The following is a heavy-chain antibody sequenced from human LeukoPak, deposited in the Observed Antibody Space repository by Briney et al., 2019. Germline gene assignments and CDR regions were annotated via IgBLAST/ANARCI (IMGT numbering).Heavy chain of an antibody. CDR2: ISSSSSYI. D-gene: IGHD5-24*01. V-gene: IGHV3-21*01. Sequence: SGGSLRLSCAASGFTFSSYSMNWVRQAPGKGLEWVSSISSSSSYIYYADSVKGRFTISRDNAKNSLYLQMSSLRAEDTAVYYCAREEMATIDYWGQGTLVTVSS. CDR3: AREEMATIDY. J-gene: IGHJ4*02. CDR1: GFTFSSYS.